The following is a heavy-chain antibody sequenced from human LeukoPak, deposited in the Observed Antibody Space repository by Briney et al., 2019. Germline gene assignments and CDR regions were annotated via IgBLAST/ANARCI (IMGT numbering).Heavy chain of an antibody. CDR3: ARTTEAHSWRTRYYDVYMDV. V-gene: IGHV4-59*01. D-gene: IGHD6-13*01. J-gene: IGHJ6*03. CDR2: IYYSGST. CDR1: GGSISSYY. Sequence: SETLSLTCTVFGGSISSYYWSWIRQPPGKGLEWIGYIYYSGSTNYNPSLKSRVTISVDTSKNQFSLKLSSVTAADTAVYYCARTTEAHSWRTRYYDVYMDVWGKGTTVTVSS.